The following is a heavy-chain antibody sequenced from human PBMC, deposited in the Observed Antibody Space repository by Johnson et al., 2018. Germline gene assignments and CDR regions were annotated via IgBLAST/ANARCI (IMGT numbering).Heavy chain of an antibody. CDR3: AREIRRGEAFDI. CDR1: GGTFSSYT. Sequence: VQLVESGAEVKKPGSSVKVSCKASGGTFSSYTISWVRQAPGQGLEWMGRIIPILGIANYAQKFQGRVTITADKSTSTAYMELSSLRSEDTAGYYGAREIRRGEAFDIWGQGTMVTVSS. D-gene: IGHD3-10*01. V-gene: IGHV1-69*09. J-gene: IGHJ3*02. CDR2: IIPILGIA.